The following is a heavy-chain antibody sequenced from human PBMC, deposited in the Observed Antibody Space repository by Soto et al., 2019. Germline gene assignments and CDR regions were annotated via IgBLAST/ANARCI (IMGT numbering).Heavy chain of an antibody. CDR3: ATRIASSGRYYFDY. CDR2: IYSHDAT. D-gene: IGHD6-13*01. V-gene: IGHV3-53*01. J-gene: IGHJ4*02. CDR1: GFNLTSNY. Sequence: GGSLRLSCAASGFNLTSNYLSWVRQAPGKGLEWVSLIYSHDATFYADSMKGRFTISRDSSKNTLFLQMNDLRTEDTAVYYCATRIASSGRYYFDYWGQGALVTVSS.